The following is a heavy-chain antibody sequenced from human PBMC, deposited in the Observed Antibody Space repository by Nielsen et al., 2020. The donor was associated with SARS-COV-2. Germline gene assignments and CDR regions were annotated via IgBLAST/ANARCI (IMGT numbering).Heavy chain of an antibody. CDR2: ISYDGSNK. J-gene: IGHJ4*02. V-gene: IGHV3-30*04. CDR3: ARDMRGAARTYYFDY. D-gene: IGHD6-6*01. CDR1: GFPFSSYA. Sequence: GESLKISCAASGFPFSSYAMHWVRQAPGKGLEWVAVISYDGSNKYYADSVKGRFTISRDNSKNTLYLQMNSLRAEDTAVYYCARDMRGAARTYYFDYWGQGTLVTVSS.